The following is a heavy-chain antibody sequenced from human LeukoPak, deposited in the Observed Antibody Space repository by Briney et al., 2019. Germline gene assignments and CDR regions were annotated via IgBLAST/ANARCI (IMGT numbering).Heavy chain of an antibody. D-gene: IGHD6-19*01. CDR2: TYSGGST. J-gene: IGHJ4*02. Sequence: GGSLRFSCAASGFTVSSNYMSWVRQAPGKGLEWVSVTYSGGSTYYADSVKGRFTISRDNSKNTLYLQMNSLRAEDTAVYYCARGYSSGYYFDYWGQGTLVTVSS. V-gene: IGHV3-66*01. CDR1: GFTVSSNY. CDR3: ARGYSSGYYFDY.